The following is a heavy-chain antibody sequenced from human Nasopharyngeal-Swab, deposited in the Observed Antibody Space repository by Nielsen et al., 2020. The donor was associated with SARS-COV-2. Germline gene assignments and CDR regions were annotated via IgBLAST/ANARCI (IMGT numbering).Heavy chain of an antibody. CDR2: IYYSGST. J-gene: IGHJ3*02. CDR3: ARDQRSGWFDAFDI. Sequence: RQAPGKGLEWTGYIYYSGSTNYNPSLKSRVTISVDTSKNQFSLKLSSVTAADTAVYYCARDQRSGWFDAFDIWGQGTMVTVSS. V-gene: IGHV4-59*01. D-gene: IGHD6-19*01.